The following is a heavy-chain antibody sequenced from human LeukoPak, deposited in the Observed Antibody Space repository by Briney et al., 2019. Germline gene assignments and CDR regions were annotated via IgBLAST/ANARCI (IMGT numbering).Heavy chain of an antibody. CDR2: ISGSGSDT. J-gene: IGHJ1*01. V-gene: IGHV3-23*01. Sequence: GGSLRLSCAASGFTFARNTMTWVRQAPGKGLEWVSSISGSGSDTYYADSVKGRFTVSRDNSENTLFLQMNSLRAEDTAIYYCAKDTDVVVPEYFQYWGQGTLVTVSS. D-gene: IGHD2-15*01. CDR1: GFTFARNT. CDR3: AKDTDVVVPEYFQY.